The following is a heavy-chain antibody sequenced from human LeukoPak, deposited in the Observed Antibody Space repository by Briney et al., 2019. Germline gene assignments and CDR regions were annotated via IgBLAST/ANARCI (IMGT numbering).Heavy chain of an antibody. CDR2: IYYSGST. V-gene: IGHV4-39*07. D-gene: IGHD3-22*01. J-gene: IGHJ4*02. Sequence: PSQTLSLTCTVSGGSISSGSYYWGWIRQPPGKGLEWIGSIYYSGSTYYNPSLKSRVTISVDTSKNQFSLKLSSVTAADTAVYYCARAANYYDSSGPQYYFDYWGQGTLVTVSS. CDR3: ARAANYYDSSGPQYYFDY. CDR1: GGSISSGSYY.